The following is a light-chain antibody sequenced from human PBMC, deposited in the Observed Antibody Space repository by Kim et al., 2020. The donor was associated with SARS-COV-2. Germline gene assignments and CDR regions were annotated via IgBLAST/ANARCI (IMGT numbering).Light chain of an antibody. CDR3: QQYNNYSGT. CDR2: KTS. V-gene: IGKV1-5*03. CDR1: QKKGDSGW. J-gene: IGKJ1*01. Sequence: VGDRGTSTCRASQKKGDSGWVAWYQQKPAKGPEVLIYKTSTLESGVASRFSGSGSGTEFTLTISSLQPEDSATYYCQQYNNYSGTFGEGTKVDIK.